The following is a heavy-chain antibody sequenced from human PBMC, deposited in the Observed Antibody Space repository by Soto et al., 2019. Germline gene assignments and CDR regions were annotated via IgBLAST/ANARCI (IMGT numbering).Heavy chain of an antibody. CDR1: GFTFSSYV. J-gene: IGHJ4*02. V-gene: IGHV3-23*01. D-gene: IGHD1-20*01. CDR3: AKGASYNWKQELDY. Sequence: GGSLRLSCAASGFTFSSYVMSWVRQAPGKGLEWVSAIRGSGGSTYYEDSVKGRFTISRDNSKNTLYLQMNSLRAEDTAVYYCAKGASYNWKQELDYWGQGTLVTVSS. CDR2: IRGSGGST.